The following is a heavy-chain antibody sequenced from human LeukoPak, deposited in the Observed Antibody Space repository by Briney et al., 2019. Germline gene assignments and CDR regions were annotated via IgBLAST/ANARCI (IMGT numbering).Heavy chain of an antibody. Sequence: GGFLRLSCAASGFTFSSYGMHWVRQAPGKGLEWVAVIWYDGSNKYYADSVKGRFTISRDNSKNTLYLQMNSLRAEDTAVYYCARDSMAAAGSYGMDVWGQGTTVTVSS. D-gene: IGHD6-13*01. CDR2: IWYDGSNK. J-gene: IGHJ6*02. V-gene: IGHV3-33*01. CDR1: GFTFSSYG. CDR3: ARDSMAAAGSYGMDV.